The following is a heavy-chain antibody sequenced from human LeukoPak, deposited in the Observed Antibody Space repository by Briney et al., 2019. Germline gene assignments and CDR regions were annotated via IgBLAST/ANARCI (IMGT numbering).Heavy chain of an antibody. CDR3: ARGFNWGHFDY. Sequence: SETLSLTCTVSGGSISSWSWIRQPPGKGLEWIGYIYYSGSTTYNPSLKSRVTISVDTSTDQFSLKLTSVTAADTAVYYCARGFNWGHFDYWGQGTLVTVSS. CDR2: IYYSGST. V-gene: IGHV4-59*01. CDR1: GGSISS. J-gene: IGHJ4*02. D-gene: IGHD7-27*01.